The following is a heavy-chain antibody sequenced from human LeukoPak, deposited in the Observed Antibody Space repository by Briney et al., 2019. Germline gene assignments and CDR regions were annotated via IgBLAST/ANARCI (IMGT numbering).Heavy chain of an antibody. CDR3: ARAPGSGTYYTPVGFDY. V-gene: IGHV1-18*04. J-gene: IGHJ4*02. CDR2: ISAYNGNI. CDR1: GYTFSSYG. D-gene: IGHD3-10*01. Sequence: ASVKVSCKASGYTFSSYGISWVRQAPGQGLEWMGWISAYNGNINYIEKFQGRVTMTTDTSTSTAYMELRSLRSDDTAVYYCARAPGSGTYYTPVGFDYWGQGTLVTVPS.